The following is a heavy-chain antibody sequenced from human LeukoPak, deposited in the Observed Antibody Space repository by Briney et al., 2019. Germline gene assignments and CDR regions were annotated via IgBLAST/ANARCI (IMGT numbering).Heavy chain of an antibody. Sequence: TSVKVSCKASGYTFTGYYMHWVRQAPGQGLEWMGWISAYNGNTNYAQKLQGRVTMTTDTSTSTAYMELRSLRSDDTAVYYCARIILTGYPECWGQGTMVTVSS. CDR1: GYTFTGYY. V-gene: IGHV1-18*04. CDR2: ISAYNGNT. J-gene: IGHJ3*01. CDR3: ARIILTGYPEC. D-gene: IGHD3-9*01.